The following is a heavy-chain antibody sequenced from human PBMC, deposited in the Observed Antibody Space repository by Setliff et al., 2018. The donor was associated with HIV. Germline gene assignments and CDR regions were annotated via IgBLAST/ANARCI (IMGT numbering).Heavy chain of an antibody. CDR3: ARESPDGLDY. J-gene: IGHJ4*02. V-gene: IGHV4-38-2*02. D-gene: IGHD2-8*01. CDR2: MYHTGST. CDR1: GYSISSGCY. Sequence: SETLSLTCAVSGYSISSGCYWGWIRQPPGKGLEWIGSMYHTGSTYYSPSLNSRFTISEDTSKNQFSLKVNSVTAADTAMYFCARESPDGLDYWGQGTLVTVSS.